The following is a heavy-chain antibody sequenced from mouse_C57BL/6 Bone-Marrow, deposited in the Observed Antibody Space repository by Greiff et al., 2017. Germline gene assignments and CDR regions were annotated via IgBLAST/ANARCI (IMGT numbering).Heavy chain of an antibody. CDR2: IWGDGST. CDR3: AKTPDDYDMDY. J-gene: IGHJ4*01. V-gene: IGHV2-3*01. CDR1: GFSLTSYG. Sequence: VKLQESGPGLVEPSQSLSITCTVSGFSLTSYGVSWVRQPPGKGLEWLGVIWGDGSTHYHSALISRLSISKDNSKSQVFLKLNSLQTDDTSTYYCAKTPDDYDMDYWGQGTSVTVSS. D-gene: IGHD2-4*01.